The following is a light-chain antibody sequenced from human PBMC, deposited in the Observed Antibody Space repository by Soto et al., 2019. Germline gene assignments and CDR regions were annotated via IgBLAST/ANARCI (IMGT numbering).Light chain of an antibody. V-gene: IGLV1-44*01. Sequence: QSVLTQPPSASGTPGQRVTISCSGSTSNIGTYTVNWYQQLPGTAPKLLIYNNSQRPSGVPDRFSGSKSGTSASLAISGLQSEDEADYYCATWGDCLNGFFGGGTKLTVL. J-gene: IGLJ2*01. CDR1: TSNIGTYT. CDR2: NNS. CDR3: ATWGDCLNGF.